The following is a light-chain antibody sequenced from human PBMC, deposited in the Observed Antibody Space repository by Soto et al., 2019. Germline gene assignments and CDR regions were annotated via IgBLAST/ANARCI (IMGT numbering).Light chain of an antibody. Sequence: EIVMTQSPATLSVSPGERATLSCRASQSVSSNLAWYQQKPGQAPRLLIYGASTRATGIPARFSGSGSGTEVTLTISSLQSEDFAVYYWQQYNNWPQWTFGQGTKVEIK. V-gene: IGKV3-15*01. CDR3: QQYNNWPQWT. CDR1: QSVSSN. CDR2: GAS. J-gene: IGKJ1*01.